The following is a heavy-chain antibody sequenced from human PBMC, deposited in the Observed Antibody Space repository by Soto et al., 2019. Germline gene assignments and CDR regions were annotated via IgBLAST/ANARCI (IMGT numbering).Heavy chain of an antibody. D-gene: IGHD3-3*01. J-gene: IGHJ6*02. CDR3: ARDYDLYGIDV. V-gene: IGHV4-34*01. Sequence: QVQLQQWGAGLLKPSETLSLTCAVYGGSFSGYYWSWIRQPPGKGLEWIGEINHSGSTNYNPSLKSRVTISVDTSKNQFSLKLSSVTAADTAVYYCARDYDLYGIDVWGQGTTVTVSS. CDR2: INHSGST. CDR1: GGSFSGYY.